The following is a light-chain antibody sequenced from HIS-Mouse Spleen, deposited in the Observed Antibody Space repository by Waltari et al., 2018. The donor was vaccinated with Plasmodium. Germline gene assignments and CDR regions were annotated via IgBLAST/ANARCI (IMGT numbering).Light chain of an antibody. Sequence: QSALTQPASVSGSPGQSITISCTGTSSDVGSYNLVSWDQQHPGKAPKLQIYEGSKRPLGVSNRFSGSKSGNTASLTISGLQAEDEADYYCCSYAGSSTFVVFGGGTKLTVL. CDR1: SSDVGSYNL. CDR2: EGS. CDR3: CSYAGSSTFVV. V-gene: IGLV2-23*03. J-gene: IGLJ2*01.